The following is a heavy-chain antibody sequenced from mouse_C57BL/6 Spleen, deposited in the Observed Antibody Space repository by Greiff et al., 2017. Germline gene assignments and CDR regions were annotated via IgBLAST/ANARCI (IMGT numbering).Heavy chain of an antibody. V-gene: IGHV5-4*01. D-gene: IGHD1-1*01. CDR1: GFTFSSYA. CDR3: ARDGDYYGSYYFAY. CDR2: ISDGGSYT. Sequence: EVKVVESGGGLVKPGGSLKLSCAASGFTFSSYAMSWVRQTPEKRLEWVATISDGGSYTYYPDNVKGRFTISRDNAKNNLYLQMSHLKSEDTAMYYCARDGDYYGSYYFAYWGQGTTLTVSS. J-gene: IGHJ2*01.